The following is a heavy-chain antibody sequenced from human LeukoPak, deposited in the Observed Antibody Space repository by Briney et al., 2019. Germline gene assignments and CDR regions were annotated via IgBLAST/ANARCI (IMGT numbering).Heavy chain of an antibody. V-gene: IGHV3-21*04. CDR3: AKDPTMYYYDRGSYPFDF. CDR1: EFTFSSYS. Sequence: GGSLRLSCAASEFTFSSYSMNWVRQAPGKGLEWVSSISSSSSYIYYADSVKGRFTISRDNSKNTVYLQMNSLRAEDTAIYYCAKDPTMYYYDRGSYPFDFWGQGTLVSVSS. D-gene: IGHD3-22*01. CDR2: ISSSSSYI. J-gene: IGHJ4*02.